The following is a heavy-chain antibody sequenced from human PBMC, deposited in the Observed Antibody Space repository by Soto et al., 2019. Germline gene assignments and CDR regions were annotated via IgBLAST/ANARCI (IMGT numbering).Heavy chain of an antibody. CDR3: AKVGCGESSTSCLYYYYYGMDV. Sequence: EVQLLESGGGLVQPGGSLRLSCAASGFTFSSYAMSWVRQAPGKGLEWVSAISGSGGSTYYADSVKGRFTISRDNSKNTLYLQMNSLRGEDTAVYYCAKVGCGESSTSCLYYYYYGMDVWGQGTTVTVSS. CDR1: GFTFSSYA. D-gene: IGHD2-2*01. J-gene: IGHJ6*02. V-gene: IGHV3-23*01. CDR2: ISGSGGST.